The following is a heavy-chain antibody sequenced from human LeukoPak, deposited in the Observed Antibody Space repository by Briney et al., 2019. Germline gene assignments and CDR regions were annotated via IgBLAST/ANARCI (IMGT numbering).Heavy chain of an antibody. V-gene: IGHV1-2*02. Sequence: EASVKVSCKASGYTFTGYYMHWVRQAPGQGLEWMGWINPNSGGTNYAQKFQGRVTMTRDTSISTAYMELSRLRSDDTAVYYCARVRSGFDAFDTWGQGTMVTVSS. CDR2: INPNSGGT. D-gene: IGHD3-10*01. CDR3: ARVRSGFDAFDT. J-gene: IGHJ3*02. CDR1: GYTFTGYY.